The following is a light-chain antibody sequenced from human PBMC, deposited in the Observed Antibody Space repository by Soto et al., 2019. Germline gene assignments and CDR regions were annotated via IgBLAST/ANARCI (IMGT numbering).Light chain of an antibody. CDR1: QGISNN. J-gene: IGKJ1*01. Sequence: DIQMTQSPSSLSASVGDRVTITCRASQGISNNLAWYQQNPGKVHKLLIYAASTLQSGVPSRFSGSGSGTDFTFTISGLQTEDVATYYCHKYNSAPRTFGQGTKVEIK. CDR2: AAS. V-gene: IGKV1-27*01. CDR3: HKYNSAPRT.